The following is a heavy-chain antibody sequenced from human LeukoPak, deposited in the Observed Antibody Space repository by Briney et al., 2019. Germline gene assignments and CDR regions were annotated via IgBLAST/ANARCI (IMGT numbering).Heavy chain of an antibody. Sequence: GGSLRLSCAASGFIFSDYSMNWVRQAPGKGLEWVSYISSSSSTIYYADSVKGRFAISRDNAKNSLYLQMNSLRAEDTAVYYCARDLLYYYYYMDVWGKGTTVTVSS. CDR3: ARDLLYYYYYMDV. J-gene: IGHJ6*03. V-gene: IGHV3-48*04. CDR2: ISSSSSTI. D-gene: IGHD3-10*01. CDR1: GFIFSDYS.